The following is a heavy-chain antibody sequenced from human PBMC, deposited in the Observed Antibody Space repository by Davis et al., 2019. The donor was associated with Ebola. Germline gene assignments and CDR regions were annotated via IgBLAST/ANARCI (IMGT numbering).Heavy chain of an antibody. J-gene: IGHJ5*02. CDR3: AKDIWVRGVIRPRGDWFDP. CDR2: IKQDGSEK. V-gene: IGHV3-7*03. Sequence: GESLKISCAASGFTFSSYWMSWVRQAPGKGLEWVANIKQDGSEKYYVDSVKGRFTISRDNAKNSLYLQMNSLRAEDTALYYCAKDIWVRGVIRPRGDWFDPWGQGTLVTVSS. CDR1: GFTFSSYW. D-gene: IGHD3-10*01.